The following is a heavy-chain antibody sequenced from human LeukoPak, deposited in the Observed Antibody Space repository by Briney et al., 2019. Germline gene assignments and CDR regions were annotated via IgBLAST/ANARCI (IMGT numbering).Heavy chain of an antibody. CDR2: IYYSGST. CDR1: GGSIRSSSYY. D-gene: IGHD3-22*01. J-gene: IGHJ3*02. V-gene: IGHV4-39*07. Sequence: SETLSLTCTVSGGSIRSSSYYWGWIRQPPGKGLEWIGNIYYSGSTWNNPSLKSRVTTSVDTSKNQFSLKVRSVTAADTAVYYCARVGGITMIVVLITDAFDIWGQGTMVTVSS. CDR3: ARVGGITMIVVLITDAFDI.